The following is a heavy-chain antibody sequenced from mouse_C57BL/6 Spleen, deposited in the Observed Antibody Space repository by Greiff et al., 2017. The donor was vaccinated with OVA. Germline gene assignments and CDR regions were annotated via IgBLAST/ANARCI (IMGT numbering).Heavy chain of an antibody. CDR2: IYPGDGDT. D-gene: IGHD2-5*01. CDR1: GYAFSSYW. CDR3: ARSGYSNYYAMDY. V-gene: IGHV1-80*01. J-gene: IGHJ4*01. Sequence: VKLVESGAELVKPGASVKISCKASGYAFSSYWMNWVKQRPGKGLEWIGQIYPGDGDTNYNGKFKGKATLTADQSSSTAYMQLSSLTSEDSAVYVCARSGYSNYYAMDYWGQGTSVTVSS.